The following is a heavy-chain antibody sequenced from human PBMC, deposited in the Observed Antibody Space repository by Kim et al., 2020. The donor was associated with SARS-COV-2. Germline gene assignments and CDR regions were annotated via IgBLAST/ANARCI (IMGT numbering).Heavy chain of an antibody. V-gene: IGHV3-30-3*02. Sequence: YADSVKGRLTISRDKDENTVDLQMYSVRAEDTAVYYCAKDVRVAGGIFDDWGQGTLVTVSS. D-gene: IGHD2-15*01. J-gene: IGHJ4*01. CDR3: AKDVRVAGGIFDD.